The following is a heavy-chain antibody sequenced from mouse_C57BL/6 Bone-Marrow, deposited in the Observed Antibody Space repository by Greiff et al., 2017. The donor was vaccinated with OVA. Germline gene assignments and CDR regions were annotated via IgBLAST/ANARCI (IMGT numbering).Heavy chain of an antibody. J-gene: IGHJ4*01. Sequence: EVKLMESGGDLVKPGGSLKLSCAASGFTFSSYGMSWVRQTPDKRLEWVATISSGGSYTYYPDSVKGRFTISRDNAKNTLYLQLSSLKSEDTAMYYCARPLRWGCAMDYWGQGTSVTVSS. D-gene: IGHD4-1*01. CDR1: GFTFSSYG. V-gene: IGHV5-6*01. CDR3: ARPLRWGCAMDY. CDR2: ISSGGSYT.